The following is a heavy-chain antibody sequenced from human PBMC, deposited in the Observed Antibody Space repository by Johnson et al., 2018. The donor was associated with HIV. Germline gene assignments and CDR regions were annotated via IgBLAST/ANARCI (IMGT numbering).Heavy chain of an antibody. CDR2: IKSKTDGGPT. J-gene: IGHJ3*02. CDR3: TTDPSGVSPFDAFDI. CDR1: GFTFSTVW. V-gene: IGHV3-15*01. D-gene: IGHD2-15*01. Sequence: VQLVESGGGVVQPGGSLRLSCAASGFTFSTVWMTWVRQAPGKGLEWVGRIKSKTDGGPTNYDAPVKGSFTISRDDSKNTLYLQINSLKTEDTAVYYCTTDPSGVSPFDAFDIWGQGTMVTVSS.